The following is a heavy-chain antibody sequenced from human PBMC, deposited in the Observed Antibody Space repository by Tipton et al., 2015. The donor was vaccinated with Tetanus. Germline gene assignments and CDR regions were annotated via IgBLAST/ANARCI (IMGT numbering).Heavy chain of an antibody. CDR2: IRSKADNYAP. J-gene: IGHJ4*02. CDR3: SRPWGKSLYAMDV. CDR1: GFSFSDSV. Sequence: SLRLSCAATGFSFSDSVMHWVRQASGKGLEWIARIRSKADNYAPTYAASVQGRFTISRDDSQSMTYLQMNNLETEDTAVYYCSRPWGKSLYAMDVWGQGTLVTVSS. D-gene: IGHD5-18*01. V-gene: IGHV3-73*01.